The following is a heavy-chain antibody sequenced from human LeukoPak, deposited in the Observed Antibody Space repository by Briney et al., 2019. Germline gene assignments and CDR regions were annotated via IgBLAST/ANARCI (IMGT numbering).Heavy chain of an antibody. CDR3: ASHHTPGDYDVIDAFDI. D-gene: IGHD4-17*01. CDR2: ISSSSSYI. V-gene: IGHV3-21*01. CDR1: GFTFSSYS. J-gene: IGHJ3*02. Sequence: GGSLRLSCAASGFTFSSYSMNWVRQAPGKGLEWVSSISSSSSYIYYADSVKGRFTISRDNAKNSLYLQMNSLRAEDTAVYYCASHHTPGDYDVIDAFDIWGQGTMVTVSS.